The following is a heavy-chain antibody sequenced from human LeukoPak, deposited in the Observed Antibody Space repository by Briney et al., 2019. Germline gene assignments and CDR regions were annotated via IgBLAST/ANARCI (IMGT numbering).Heavy chain of an antibody. J-gene: IGHJ5*02. CDR2: IIPIFGTA. V-gene: IGHV1-69*06. CDR3: AWPRTDYDILTGYMGRGYWFDP. CDR1: GGTFSSYA. D-gene: IGHD3-9*01. Sequence: SVKVSCKASGGTFSSYAISWVRQAPGQGLEWMGGIIPIFGTANYAQKFQGRVTITADKSTSTAYMELSSLRSEDTAVYYCAWPRTDYDILTGYMGRGYWFDPWGQGTLVTVSS.